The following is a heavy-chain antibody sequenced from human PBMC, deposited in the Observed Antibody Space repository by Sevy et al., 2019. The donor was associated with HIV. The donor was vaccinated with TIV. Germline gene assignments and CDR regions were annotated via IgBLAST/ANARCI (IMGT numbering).Heavy chain of an antibody. J-gene: IGHJ4*02. Sequence: GGSLRLSCTVSGCTFGDYAMSWFRQAPGMGLEWVGFMRSKNYGGATEYAASVKGRFTISREDSKSIADLQMNSLTTEDTAVYYCTRGYYYDSSGYSDYWGQGTLVTVSS. CDR1: GCTFGDYA. CDR3: TRGYYYDSSGYSDY. D-gene: IGHD3-22*01. V-gene: IGHV3-49*03. CDR2: MRSKNYGGAT.